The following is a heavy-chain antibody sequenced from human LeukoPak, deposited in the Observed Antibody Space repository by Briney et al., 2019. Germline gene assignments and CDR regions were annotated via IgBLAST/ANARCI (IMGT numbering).Heavy chain of an antibody. J-gene: IGHJ4*02. V-gene: IGHV4-30-2*01. CDR1: GGSISSGGYS. CDR2: IYHSGST. Sequence: SETLSLTCSVSGGSISSGGYSWSWIRQPPGKGLEWIGYIYHSGSTYYNPSLKSRVTISVGRSKNQFSLKLSSVTAADTAVYYCARTVSQGVSPHFDYWGQGTLVTVSS. CDR3: ARTVSQGVSPHFDY. D-gene: IGHD5/OR15-5a*01.